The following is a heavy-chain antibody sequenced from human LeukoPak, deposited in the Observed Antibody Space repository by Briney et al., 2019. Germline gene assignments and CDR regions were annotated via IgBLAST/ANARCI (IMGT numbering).Heavy chain of an antibody. CDR2: ISSSSYI. J-gene: IGHJ2*01. CDR3: ARDSGSSSWNWYFDL. Sequence: GGSLRLSCAASGFTFSSYSMIWVRQAPGKGLEWVSSISSSSYIYYADSVKGGFTISRDNAKNSLYLQMNSLRAEDTAVYYCARDSGSSSWNWYFDLWGRGTLVTVSS. D-gene: IGHD6-13*01. CDR1: GFTFSSYS. V-gene: IGHV3-21*01.